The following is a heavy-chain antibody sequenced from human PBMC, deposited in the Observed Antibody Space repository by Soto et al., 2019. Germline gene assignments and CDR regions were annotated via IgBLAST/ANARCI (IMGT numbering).Heavy chain of an antibody. CDR2: ISSSSDYI. D-gene: IGHD6-13*01. J-gene: IGHJ4*02. CDR1: GFTFTSYT. CDR3: ARARVYATGPLDF. Sequence: PGGSLRFSCAASGFTFTSYTMNWVRQAPGKGLEWVSSISSSSDYIYYADSMKGRVTISRDNAKNSLFLDMNSLTGEDTAVYYCARARVYATGPLDFWGQGTLVTVS. V-gene: IGHV3-21*06.